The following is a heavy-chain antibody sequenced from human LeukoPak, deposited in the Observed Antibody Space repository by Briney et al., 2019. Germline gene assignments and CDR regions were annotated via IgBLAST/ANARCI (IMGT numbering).Heavy chain of an antibody. V-gene: IGHV3-48*03. CDR1: GFTLRSSE. CDR2: FNSVYNVE. J-gene: IGHJ5*02. D-gene: IGHD2-8*01. CDR3: ARDTVNGPFVISLDL. Sequence: PGGSLRLSCAASGFTLRSSEMNWGRQAPGKGPEWVAHFNSVYNVEYYTDSVRGRFTMSRDNAKDLLYLHLNSLRDEHTAVYYCARDTVNGPFVISLDLWGQGVLVTVSS.